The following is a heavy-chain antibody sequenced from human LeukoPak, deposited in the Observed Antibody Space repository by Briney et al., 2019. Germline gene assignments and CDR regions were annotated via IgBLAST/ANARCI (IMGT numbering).Heavy chain of an antibody. J-gene: IGHJ4*02. CDR3: ARAGYSTTKIFDY. CDR2: ISYSGST. V-gene: IGHV4-59*11. Sequence: SETLSLTCTVSGGSISSHYWSWIRQPPGKGLEWIGYISYSGSTNYNPSLKSRVAISIDTSKNQFSLKLSSVTAADTAVYYCARAGYSTTKIFDYWGQGALVTVSS. D-gene: IGHD5-12*01. CDR1: GGSISSHY.